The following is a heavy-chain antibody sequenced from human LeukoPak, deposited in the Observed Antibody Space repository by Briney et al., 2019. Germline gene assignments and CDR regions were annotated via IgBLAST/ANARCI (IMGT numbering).Heavy chain of an antibody. D-gene: IGHD3-10*01. V-gene: IGHV1-69*05. CDR2: VIPIFGTA. CDR1: GGTFSSYA. Sequence: ASVKVSCKASGGTFSSYAISWVRQAPGQGLEWMGGVIPIFGTANYAQKFQGRVTITTDESTSTAYMELSSLRSEDTAVYYCASPGRNTMVRGVTAALDYWGQGTLVTVSS. CDR3: ASPGRNTMVRGVTAALDY. J-gene: IGHJ4*02.